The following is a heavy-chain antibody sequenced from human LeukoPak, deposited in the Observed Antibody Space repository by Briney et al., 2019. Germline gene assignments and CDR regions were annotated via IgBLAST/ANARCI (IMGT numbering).Heavy chain of an antibody. V-gene: IGHV3-7*01. CDR3: ARLLTIPGY. D-gene: IGHD4/OR15-4a*01. CDR2: IKQDGSEK. Sequence: PGGSLRLSCAASTFTFSACWMSWVRQAPGKGLEWVANIKQDGSEKYYVDSVKGRFTISRDNAKNSLYLQMNSLRAEDTAVYYCARLLTIPGYWGQGTLVTVSS. J-gene: IGHJ4*02. CDR1: TFTFSACW.